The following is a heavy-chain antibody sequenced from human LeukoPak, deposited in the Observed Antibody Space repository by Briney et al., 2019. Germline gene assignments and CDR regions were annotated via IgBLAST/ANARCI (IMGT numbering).Heavy chain of an antibody. D-gene: IGHD3-10*01. V-gene: IGHV3-7*01. CDR3: ARLGGSGSYSWFDP. CDR2: IKQDGSEK. J-gene: IGHJ5*02. CDR1: GFTFSSYW. Sequence: GGSLRLSCAASGFTFSSYWMSWVRQAPGKGLEWVANIKQDGSEKYYVDSVKGRFTISRDNAKNSLYLQMNSLRAEDTAVYYCARLGGSGSYSWFDPWGQGTLVTVSS.